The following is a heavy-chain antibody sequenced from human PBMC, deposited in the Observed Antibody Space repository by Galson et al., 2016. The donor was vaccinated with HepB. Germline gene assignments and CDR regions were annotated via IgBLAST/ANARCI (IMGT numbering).Heavy chain of an antibody. CDR3: AHRRGSGSPWAYGAVDL. CDR1: GFSLSTTGVG. CDR2: KYWDDDK. V-gene: IGHV2-5*02. Sequence: VKPTQTLTLTCTFSGFSLSTTGVGVGWIRQPPGKALEWLARKYWDDDKYYNPSLKTRLIITKDTSKNQVVLTMTNMDPVDTATYYCAHRRGSGSPWAYGAVDLWGQGTMVTVSS. J-gene: IGHJ3*01. D-gene: IGHD1-26*01.